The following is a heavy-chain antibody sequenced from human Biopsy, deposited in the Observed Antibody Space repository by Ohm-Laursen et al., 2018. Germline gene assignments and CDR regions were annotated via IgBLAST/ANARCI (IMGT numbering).Heavy chain of an antibody. CDR3: ARADMVTTIVDY. J-gene: IGHJ4*02. Sequence: SDTLSLTCTVSGDSISSGGHYWSWIRQFPGKGLEWIAYIYHTGSTYYNPSLKSQLSIAIDTSKNQFSVSLRSVTAADTAVYYCARADMVTTIVDYWGQGTLVTVSS. V-gene: IGHV4-31*01. CDR2: IYHTGST. D-gene: IGHD5-12*01. CDR1: GDSISSGGHY.